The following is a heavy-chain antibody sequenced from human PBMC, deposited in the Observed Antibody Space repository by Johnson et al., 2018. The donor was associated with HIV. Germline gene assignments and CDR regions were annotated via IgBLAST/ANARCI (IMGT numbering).Heavy chain of an antibody. J-gene: IGHJ3*02. CDR2: MKEDGSDK. CDR3: ARGRFPEYIDIASGAFDI. V-gene: IGHV3-7*01. Sequence: MLLVESGGGLVQPGGSLRLSCAASGFTFSSYWMNWVRQAPGKGLEWVANMKEDGSDKYYVDSVKGRFNISRDNVQNSLSLQMNSLRPEDTAVYYCARGRFPEYIDIASGAFDIWGQGTMVTVSS. CDR1: GFTFSSYW. D-gene: IGHD5-12*01.